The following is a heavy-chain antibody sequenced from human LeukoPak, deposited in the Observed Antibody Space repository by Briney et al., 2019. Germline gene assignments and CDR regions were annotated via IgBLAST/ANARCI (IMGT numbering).Heavy chain of an antibody. CDR3: ASLYYDFWSGYSDY. V-gene: IGHV4-39*01. CDR2: IYYSGST. J-gene: IGHJ4*02. D-gene: IGHD3-3*01. CDR1: GGSISSSSYY. Sequence: SSETQSLTCTVSGGSISSSSYYWGWIRQPPGKGLEWIGSIYYSGSTYYNPSLKSRVTISVDTSKNQFSLKLSSVTAADTAVYYCASLYYDFWSGYSDYWGQGTLVTVSS.